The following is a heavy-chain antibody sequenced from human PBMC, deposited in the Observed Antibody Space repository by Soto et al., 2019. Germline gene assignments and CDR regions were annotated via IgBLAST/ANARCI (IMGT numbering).Heavy chain of an antibody. V-gene: IGHV2-70*12. J-gene: IGHJ4*02. Sequence: SGPTLVNPTQTLTLTCTFSGFSLNTGAMSVNWIRQPPGWALEWLALLDGNDHKYYTSSLKTRLNLSKDTSKNHVVLTMTNIDPLATGIYFCARPLKGGASDWMQIDSWGQGALVTVSS. CDR3: ARPLKGGASDWMQIDS. D-gene: IGHD3-9*01. CDR1: GFSLNTGAMS. CDR2: LDGNDHK.